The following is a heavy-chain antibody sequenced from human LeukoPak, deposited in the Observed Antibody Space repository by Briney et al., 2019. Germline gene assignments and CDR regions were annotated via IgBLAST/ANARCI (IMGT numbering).Heavy chain of an antibody. V-gene: IGHV1-46*01. CDR3: AILSMVRGVIIVPFDY. D-gene: IGHD3-10*01. J-gene: IGHJ4*02. CDR1: GYTFTSYY. CDR2: INPSGGST. Sequence: ASVKVSCKASGYTFTSYYMHWVRQAPGQGLEWMGIINPSGGSTSYAQKFQGRVTMTRDMSTSTVCMELSSLRSEDTAVYYCAILSMVRGVIIVPFDYWGQGTLVTVSS.